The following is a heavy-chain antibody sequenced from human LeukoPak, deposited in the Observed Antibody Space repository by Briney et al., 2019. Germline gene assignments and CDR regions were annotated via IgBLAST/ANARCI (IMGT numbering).Heavy chain of an antibody. CDR2: ISDSGAST. CDR1: GFTLSSYA. J-gene: IGHJ4*02. Sequence: GGSLRLSCAASGFTLSSYAMSWVRQAPGKGLEWVSCISDSGASTNYADSVKGRFTLSRDNSKNTLYLQMNSLRAEDTAVYYCAKDRFGSGWSFDYWGQGTLVTVSS. CDR3: AKDRFGSGWSFDY. V-gene: IGHV3-23*01. D-gene: IGHD6-19*01.